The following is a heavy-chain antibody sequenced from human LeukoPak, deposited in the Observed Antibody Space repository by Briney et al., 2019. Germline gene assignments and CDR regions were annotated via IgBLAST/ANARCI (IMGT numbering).Heavy chain of an antibody. D-gene: IGHD2-2*01. V-gene: IGHV3-7*03. CDR2: IKQDGSEK. Sequence: PGGSLRLSCAASGFTFSSYWMSWVRQAPGKGLEWVANIKQDGSEKYYVDSVKGRSTISRDNAKNSLYLQMNSLRAEDTAVYYCARDRGYCSSTSCPSLDYGGQGTRVTVSS. CDR1: GFTFSSYW. CDR3: ARDRGYCSSTSCPSLDY. J-gene: IGHJ4*02.